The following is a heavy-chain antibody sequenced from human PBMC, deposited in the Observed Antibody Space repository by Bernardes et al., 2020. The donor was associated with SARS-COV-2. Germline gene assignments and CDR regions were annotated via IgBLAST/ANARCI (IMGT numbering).Heavy chain of an antibody. CDR1: GFTFSSYS. V-gene: IGHV3-21*06. J-gene: IGHJ6*02. CDR2: ISTTSKYI. Sequence: GGSLRLSCAASGFTFSSYSMNWVRQAPGKGLEWVSSISTTSKYIFYADSMKGRFTVSRDNARNSLYLEMNSLRVEDTAVYYCSRDREDYSSTWYVAGRPSGYRYGMDVWGHGTTVTVSS. CDR3: SRDREDYSSTWYVAGRPSGYRYGMDV. D-gene: IGHD6-13*01.